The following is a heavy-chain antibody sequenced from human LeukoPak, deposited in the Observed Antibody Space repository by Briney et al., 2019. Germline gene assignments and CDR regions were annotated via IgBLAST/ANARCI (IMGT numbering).Heavy chain of an antibody. J-gene: IGHJ4*02. CDR2: IDSIGDNT. Sequence: PGGSLRLSCAASGFTFNSYAMQWVRQAPGKGLEYVSVIDSIGDNTYYANSVKGRFSISRDSSKNTVYLQMDSLRIEDMAVYYCARADCSSSSCYTVSYWGQGTLVTVSS. V-gene: IGHV3-64*01. D-gene: IGHD2-2*02. CDR1: GFTFNSYA. CDR3: ARADCSSSSCYTVSY.